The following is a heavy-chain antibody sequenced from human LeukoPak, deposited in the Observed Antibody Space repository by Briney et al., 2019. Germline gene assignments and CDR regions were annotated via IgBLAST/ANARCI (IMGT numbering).Heavy chain of an antibody. CDR3: ARLGPLDTAMLHDAFHI. Sequence: GESLKISCKGSGYSFSNYWIGWVRQMPGKGLEWMGIIYPGDSGTRYSPSFQGQVTISADKSINTAYLQWSSLKASDTAMYYCARLGPLDTAMLHDAFHIWGQGTMVTVSS. CDR2: IYPGDSGT. V-gene: IGHV5-51*01. J-gene: IGHJ3*02. D-gene: IGHD5-18*01. CDR1: GYSFSNYW.